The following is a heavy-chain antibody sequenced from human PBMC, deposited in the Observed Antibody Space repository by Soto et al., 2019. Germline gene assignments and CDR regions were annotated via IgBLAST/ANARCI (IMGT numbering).Heavy chain of an antibody. V-gene: IGHV5-51*01. CDR1: GYSLTSYW. CDR2: IYPGDSDT. CDR3: ARRSYTTAYYYYGMDV. D-gene: IGHD1-1*01. J-gene: IGHJ6*02. Sequence: LGESLKISCKGSGYSLTSYWIGWVRQMPGKGLEWMGIIYPGDSDTRYSPSFQGQVTISADKSISTAYLQWSSLKASDTAMYYCARRSYTTAYYYYGMDVWGQGTTVTVSS.